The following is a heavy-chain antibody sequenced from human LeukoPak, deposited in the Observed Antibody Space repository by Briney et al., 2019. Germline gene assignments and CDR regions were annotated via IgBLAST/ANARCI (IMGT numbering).Heavy chain of an antibody. CDR1: GGSFSGYY. D-gene: IGHD6-13*01. V-gene: IGHV4-34*01. CDR3: ARRSIAAAGKVRRLSFDP. Sequence: SETLSLTCAVYGGSFSGYYWSWIRQPPGKGLEWIGEINHSGSTNYNPSLKSRVTISVDTSKNQFSLKLSSVTAADTAVYYCARRSIAAAGKVRRLSFDPWGQGTLVTVSS. CDR2: INHSGST. J-gene: IGHJ5*02.